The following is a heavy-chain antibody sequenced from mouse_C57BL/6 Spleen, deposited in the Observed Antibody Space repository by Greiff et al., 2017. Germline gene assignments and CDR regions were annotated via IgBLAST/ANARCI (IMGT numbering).Heavy chain of an antibody. CDR2: IYPSDSET. CDR1: GYTFTSYW. V-gene: IGHV1-61*01. Sequence: QVQLQQPGAELVRPGSSVKLSCKASGYTFTSYWMDWVKQRPGQGLEWIGNIYPSDSETHYNQKFKDKATLTVDKSSSTAYMQLSSLTSEDSAVYYCAREGGTAQGGYFDYWGQGTTLTVSS. CDR3: AREGGTAQGGYFDY. J-gene: IGHJ2*01. D-gene: IGHD3-2*02.